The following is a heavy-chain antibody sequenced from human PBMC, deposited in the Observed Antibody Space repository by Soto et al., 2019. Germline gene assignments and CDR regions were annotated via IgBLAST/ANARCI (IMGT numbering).Heavy chain of an antibody. D-gene: IGHD6-19*01. CDR3: ARDFTDSSGPTLGMGV. CDR2: IYHSGST. V-gene: IGHV4-30-2*01. J-gene: IGHJ6*02. Sequence: PSETLSLTCAVSGGSISSGGYSWSWIRQPPGKGLEWIGYIYHSGSTYYNPSLRSRVTISVDRSKNQFSLKLSSVTAADTAVYYCARDFTDSSGPTLGMGVWGQGTTVTSP. CDR1: GGSISSGGYS.